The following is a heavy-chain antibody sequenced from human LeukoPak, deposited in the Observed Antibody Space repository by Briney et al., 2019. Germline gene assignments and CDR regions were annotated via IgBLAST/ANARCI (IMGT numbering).Heavy chain of an antibody. D-gene: IGHD6-13*01. CDR2: IYYSGTT. V-gene: IGHV4-59*01. CDR1: GGSISSYY. J-gene: IGHJ4*02. CDR3: ARGVYIAAAQYGY. Sequence: SETLSLTCTVSGGSISSYYWSWIRQPPGKGLEWIGYIYYSGTTNYNPSLKSRVTISVDTSKNQFSLELSSVTAADTAVYYCARGVYIAAAQYGYWGQGTLVSVSS.